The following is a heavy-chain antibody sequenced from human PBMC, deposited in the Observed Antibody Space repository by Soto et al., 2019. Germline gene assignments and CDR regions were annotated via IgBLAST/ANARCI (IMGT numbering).Heavy chain of an antibody. D-gene: IGHD6-19*01. CDR3: AREGLYGSSQDNTFDI. Sequence: QVQLVQSGAEVKKSGASVRISCKASGYTFNRHDINWVRQATGQGPEWIGWMNPNSGNTGYAQKFQVRVTMTRDSSITTAYMALSSLTSEDTAIYYCAREGLYGSSQDNTFDIWGQGTMVTVSS. J-gene: IGHJ3*02. CDR1: GYTFNRHD. CDR2: MNPNSGNT. V-gene: IGHV1-8*01.